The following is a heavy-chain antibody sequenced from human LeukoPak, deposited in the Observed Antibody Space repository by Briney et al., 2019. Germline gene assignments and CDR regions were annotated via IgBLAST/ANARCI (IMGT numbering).Heavy chain of an antibody. J-gene: IGHJ3*02. CDR3: VVVAATGDAFDI. Sequence: ASVKVSCKASGGTFSSYAISWVRQAPGQGLEWMGRIIPIFGIANYARKFQGRVTITADKSTSTAYMELSSLRSEDTAVYYCVVVAATGDAFDIWGQGTMVTVSS. CDR1: GGTFSSYA. CDR2: IIPIFGIA. D-gene: IGHD2-15*01. V-gene: IGHV1-69*04.